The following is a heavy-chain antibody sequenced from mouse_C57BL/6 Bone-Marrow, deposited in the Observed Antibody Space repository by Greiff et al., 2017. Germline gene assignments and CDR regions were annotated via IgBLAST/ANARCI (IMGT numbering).Heavy chain of an antibody. CDR2: ISLKSDNYAT. CDR1: GFTFSNYW. D-gene: IGHD1-1*02. CDR3: TGPLWEAMDY. Sequence: EVKVEESGGGLVQPGGSMKLSCVASGFTFSNYWMNWVRQSPEKGLEWVAQISLKSDNYATHYEESVKGRFTISRDDSQSSVYLQMNNVRAEDTGIYYCTGPLWEAMDYWGQGTSVTVSA. J-gene: IGHJ4*01. V-gene: IGHV6-3*01.